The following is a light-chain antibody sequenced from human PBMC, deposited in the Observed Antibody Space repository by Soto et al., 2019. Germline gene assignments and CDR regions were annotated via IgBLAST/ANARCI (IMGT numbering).Light chain of an antibody. CDR3: CSYAAGSSTLV. CDR1: SIDVGNYDL. CDR2: EGS. Sequence: QSVLTQPASVSGSPGQSITVSCTGISIDVGNYDLVSWYQQHPGKAPKLIIYEGSKRPSGVSNRFSGSNSGNTASLTISGLQTEDEADYYCCSYAAGSSTLVFGGGTKLTVL. J-gene: IGLJ3*02. V-gene: IGLV2-23*01.